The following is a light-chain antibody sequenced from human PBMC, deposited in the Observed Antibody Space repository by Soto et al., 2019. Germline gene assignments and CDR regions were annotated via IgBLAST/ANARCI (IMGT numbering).Light chain of an antibody. CDR3: QQYNNWASIT. Sequence: EIVMTQSPATLSVSPGDRATLSCRASQSISANLAWYQQKPGQTPRLLIYGASTRASGVPAKFSGSGSGTEFTLTISSLQSEDFAVYYCQQYNNWASITFGQGTRLEIK. CDR2: GAS. V-gene: IGKV3-15*01. CDR1: QSISAN. J-gene: IGKJ5*01.